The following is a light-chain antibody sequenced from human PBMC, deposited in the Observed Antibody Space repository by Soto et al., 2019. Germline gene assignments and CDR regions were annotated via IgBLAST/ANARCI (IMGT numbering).Light chain of an antibody. CDR1: SSNIGSNT. Sequence: QAAVSHPASASWTPGHMVTISCSGSSSNIGSNTVNWYRQLPGTAPKLLIYSNTQRPSGVPDRFSGSKSGTSASLAISGLQSEDEADYYCAAWDDSLNGYVFGTGTKVTXL. V-gene: IGLV1-44*01. CDR2: SNT. CDR3: AAWDDSLNGYV. J-gene: IGLJ1*01.